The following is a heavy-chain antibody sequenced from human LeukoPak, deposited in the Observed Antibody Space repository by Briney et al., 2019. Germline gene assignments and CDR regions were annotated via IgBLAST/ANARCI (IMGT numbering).Heavy chain of an antibody. V-gene: IGHV1-18*01. CDR2: TSGHDGNT. CDR3: VRDAYGSGKGFFDY. CDR1: GYTFTSYG. Sequence: ASVKVSCKASGYTFTSYGFSWVRQAPGQGLEWVGWTSGHDGNTKYAQKYQGRVTMTTETSTSTAYMELSSLGSDDTAVYYCVRDAYGSGKGFFDYWGQGTLVTVSS. J-gene: IGHJ4*02. D-gene: IGHD3-10*01.